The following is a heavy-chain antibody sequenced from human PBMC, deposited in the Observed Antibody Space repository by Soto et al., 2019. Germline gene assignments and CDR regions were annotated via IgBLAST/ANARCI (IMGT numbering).Heavy chain of an antibody. CDR2: INAGNGNT. J-gene: IGHJ3*02. CDR3: AREGPDIVVVVAATHDAFDI. Sequence: ASVKVSCKASGYTFTSYAMHWVRQAPGQRLEWMGWINAGNGNTKYSQKFQGRVIITRDTSASTAYMELSSLRSEDTAVYYCAREGPDIVVVVAATHDAFDIWGQGTMVTVS. D-gene: IGHD2-15*01. CDR1: GYTFTSYA. V-gene: IGHV1-3*01.